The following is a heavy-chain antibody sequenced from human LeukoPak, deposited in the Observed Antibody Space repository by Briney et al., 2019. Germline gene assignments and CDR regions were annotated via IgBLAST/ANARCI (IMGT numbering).Heavy chain of an antibody. CDR1: GFTFSSYA. D-gene: IGHD6-13*01. Sequence: PGGSLRLSCAASGFTFSSYAMSWVRQAPGKGLEWVSAISGSGGSTYYADSVKGRFTISRDNSENTLYLQMSSLTTEDTAVYYCAQKSTGTFDIWGQGTMVTVSP. CDR3: AQKSTGTFDI. J-gene: IGHJ3*02. CDR2: ISGSGGST. V-gene: IGHV3-23*01.